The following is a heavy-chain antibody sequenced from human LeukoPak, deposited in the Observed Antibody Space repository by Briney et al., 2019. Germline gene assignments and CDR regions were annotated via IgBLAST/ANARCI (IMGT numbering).Heavy chain of an antibody. CDR2: ISSSSSYT. Sequence: GGSLRLSCAASGFTFSDYYMSWIRQAPGKGLEWVSYISSSSSYTNYADSVKGRFTISRDNAKNSLYLQMNSLRAEDTAVYYCARETRTLGVAATSWFDPWGQGTLVTVSS. J-gene: IGHJ5*02. D-gene: IGHD2-15*01. CDR1: GFTFSDYY. V-gene: IGHV3-11*06. CDR3: ARETRTLGVAATSWFDP.